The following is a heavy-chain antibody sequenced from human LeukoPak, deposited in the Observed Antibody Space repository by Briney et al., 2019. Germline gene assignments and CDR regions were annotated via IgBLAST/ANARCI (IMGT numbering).Heavy chain of an antibody. CDR3: TTDLQPGAIHPSSFY. CDR1: GFTFSNAW. D-gene: IGHD1-26*01. V-gene: IGHV3-15*01. Sequence: GGSLRLSCAASGFTFSNAWMSWVRQAPGKGLDWVGRFISKTDGGTTDYAAPVKGRFTISRDDSKNTLYLQMNSLKTEDTAVYYCTTDLQPGAIHPSSFYWGQGTLVTVSS. J-gene: IGHJ4*02. CDR2: FISKTDGGTT.